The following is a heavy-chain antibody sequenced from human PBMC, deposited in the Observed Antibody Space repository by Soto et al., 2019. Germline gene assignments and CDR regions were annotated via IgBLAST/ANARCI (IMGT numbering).Heavy chain of an antibody. CDR1: RGSLCTSAYD. V-gene: IGHV4-61*08. CDR2: IYYSGGT. J-gene: IGHJ4*02. Sequence: SESLARTRTFSRGSLCTSAYDGSLMQQPPGKGLEWIGYIYYSGGTDYNPSLKSRVTISLDTSKNQFSLKLTSVTAADTAVYYCAREGRNQLAFDYWGQGTLVTVSS. CDR3: AREGRNQLAFDY. D-gene: IGHD1-1*01.